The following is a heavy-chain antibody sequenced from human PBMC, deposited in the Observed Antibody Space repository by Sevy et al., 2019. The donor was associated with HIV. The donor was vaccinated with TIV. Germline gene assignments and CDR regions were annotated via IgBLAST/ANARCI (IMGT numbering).Heavy chain of an antibody. J-gene: IGHJ4*02. CDR1: GVTISGYH. CDR3: AKDMAVVVFDY. CDR2: IRYDGTTT. Sequence: GGSLRLSCVASGVTISGYHMYWVRQAPGRGLEWVAFIRYDGTTTYYADSVKGRFTISRDNSKNTLYLQMRSLRREDTAVYYCAKDMAVVVFDYWGQRTLVTVSS. V-gene: IGHV3-30*02. D-gene: IGHD3-16*02.